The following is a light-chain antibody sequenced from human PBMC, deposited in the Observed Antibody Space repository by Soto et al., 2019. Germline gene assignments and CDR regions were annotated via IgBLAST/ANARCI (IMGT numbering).Light chain of an antibody. CDR1: LRISTY. CDR3: QQSLSTPLT. CDR2: GAS. J-gene: IGKJ4*01. V-gene: IGKV1-39*01. Sequence: DIQVIQSPSSLYASVGYRVTITCRASLRISTYLNWYQHKPGKAPKLLLYGASSLQSGVPSRFSGSGSGTDFTLTISSLHPEYSATYYCQQSLSTPLTFGGGSKLEI.